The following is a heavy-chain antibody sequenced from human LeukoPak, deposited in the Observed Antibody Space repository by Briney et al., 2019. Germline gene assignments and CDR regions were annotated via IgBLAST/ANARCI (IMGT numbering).Heavy chain of an antibody. CDR2: ISAYNGNT. V-gene: IGHV1-18*01. D-gene: IGHD3-3*01. CDR1: GYTFTSYG. CDR3: ARVYYDFWSGSEYDAFDI. Sequence: DSVKVSCKASGYTFTSYGISWVRQAPGQGLEWMGWISAYNGNTNYAQKLQGRVTMTTDTSTSTAYMELRSLRSDDTAVYYCARVYYDFWSGSEYDAFDIWGQGTMVTVSS. J-gene: IGHJ3*02.